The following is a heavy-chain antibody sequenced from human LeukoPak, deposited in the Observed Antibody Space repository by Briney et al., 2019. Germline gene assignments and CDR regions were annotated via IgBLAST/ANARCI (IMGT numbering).Heavy chain of an antibody. J-gene: IGHJ5*02. CDR3: ATEGEDIVVASNWFDP. CDR1: GFTFSSYA. V-gene: IGHV3-23*01. D-gene: IGHD2-2*01. CDR2: ISGSGGST. Sequence: PGGSLRLSCAASGFTFSSYAMSWVRQAPGKGLEWVSAISGSGGSTYYADSVKGRFTISRDNSKKTLYLQMNSLRAEDTAVYYCATEGEDIVVASNWFDPWGQGTLVTVSS.